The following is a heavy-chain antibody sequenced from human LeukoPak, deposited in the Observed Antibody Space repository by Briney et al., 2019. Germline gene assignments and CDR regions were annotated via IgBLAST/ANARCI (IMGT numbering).Heavy chain of an antibody. CDR1: GFTFSNDA. CDR2: ISGSGDNT. J-gene: IGHJ4*02. Sequence: GGSLRLSCVASGFTFSNDAMTWVRQAPGKGLEWVSAISGSGDNTFYADSVKGRFTSSRDNFKSTLYLQMHSLTAEDTAIYYCAKGDDSVTSPSYWGQGTLATVSS. CDR3: AKGDDSVTSPSY. V-gene: IGHV3-23*01. D-gene: IGHD2-15*01.